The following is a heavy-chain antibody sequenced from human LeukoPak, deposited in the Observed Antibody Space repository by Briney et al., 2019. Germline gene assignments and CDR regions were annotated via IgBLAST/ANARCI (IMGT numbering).Heavy chain of an antibody. CDR3: ASHRRSHGSEY. D-gene: IGHD3-10*01. Sequence: SGTLSLTCSVSGGSFEHYFWSWIRQPPGKGLEWIGYVYYSGSTDYSPSLKRRLTISADTSKNQFSLKLSSVTAADTAVYYCASHRRSHGSEYWGQGTLVTVSS. J-gene: IGHJ4*02. V-gene: IGHV4-59*01. CDR1: GGSFEHYF. CDR2: VYYSGST.